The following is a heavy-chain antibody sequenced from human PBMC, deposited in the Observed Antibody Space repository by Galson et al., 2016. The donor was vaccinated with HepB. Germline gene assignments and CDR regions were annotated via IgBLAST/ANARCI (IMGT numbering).Heavy chain of an antibody. V-gene: IGHV3-30*18. J-gene: IGHJ6*02. D-gene: IGHD2-15*01. Sequence: SLRLSCAASGFTFSNYGIHWVRQAPGKGLEWVAAISFDGSNPSYGDFVKGRFTISRDNSKNTLFLQMNSLRPEDTAVYYCAKDVVGAASYHYYYYDMDVWGQGTTVTVSS. CDR1: GFTFSNYG. CDR2: ISFDGSNP. CDR3: AKDVVGAASYHYYYYDMDV.